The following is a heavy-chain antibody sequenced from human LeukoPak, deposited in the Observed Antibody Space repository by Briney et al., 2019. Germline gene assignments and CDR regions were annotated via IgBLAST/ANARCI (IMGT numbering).Heavy chain of an antibody. CDR2: ISSSSSYI. J-gene: IGHJ6*03. Sequence: GGSLRLSCAASGFTFSSYAMNWVRQAPGKGLEWVSSISSSSSYIYYADSVKGRFTISRDNAKNSLYLQMNSLRAEDTAVYYCARLTTVHPYYYYYYMDVWGKGTTVTVSS. CDR1: GFTFSSYA. CDR3: ARLTTVHPYYYYYYMDV. D-gene: IGHD4-17*01. V-gene: IGHV3-21*01.